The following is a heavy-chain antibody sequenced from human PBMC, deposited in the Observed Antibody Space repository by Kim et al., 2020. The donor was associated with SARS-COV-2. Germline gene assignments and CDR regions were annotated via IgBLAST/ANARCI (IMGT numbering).Heavy chain of an antibody. D-gene: IGHD3-9*01. CDR2: ISSSSSTI. CDR1: GFTFSSYS. CDR3: ARDPNFDWLLFHYYYGMDV. Sequence: GGSLRLSCAASGFTFSSYSMNWVHQAPGKGLEWVSYISSSSSTIYYADSVKGRFTISRDNAKNSLYLQMNSLRDEDTAVYYCARDPNFDWLLFHYYYGMDVWGQGTTVTVSS. J-gene: IGHJ6*02. V-gene: IGHV3-48*02.